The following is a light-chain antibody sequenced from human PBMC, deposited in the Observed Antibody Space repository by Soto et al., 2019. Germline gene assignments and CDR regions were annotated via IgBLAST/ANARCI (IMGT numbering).Light chain of an antibody. CDR2: EVS. CDR1: SSDVGGYNY. CDR3: SSYTRSSSDYV. J-gene: IGLJ1*01. V-gene: IGLV2-14*01. Sequence: QSALTQPASVSGSPGQSITISCTGTSSDVGGYNYVSWYQQHPGKAPKLMIYEVSNRPSGVSNRFSGSKSGNTASLPISGLQDADEADYYCSSYTRSSSDYVFGTGTKVTVL.